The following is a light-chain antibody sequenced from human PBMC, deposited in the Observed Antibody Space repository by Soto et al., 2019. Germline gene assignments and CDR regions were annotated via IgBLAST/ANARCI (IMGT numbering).Light chain of an antibody. J-gene: IGLJ2*01. Sequence: QSALTQAASVSGSPGQSITISCTGTSSDVGSYNYVSGYQQFSGKAPKLMIYDVSNRPSGVSNRFSGSKSGSTASLTISGLRAEDEADYFCSSYTTRAPYVVFGGGTKVTVL. CDR3: SSYTTRAPYVV. CDR1: SSDVGSYNY. V-gene: IGLV2-14*03. CDR2: DVS.